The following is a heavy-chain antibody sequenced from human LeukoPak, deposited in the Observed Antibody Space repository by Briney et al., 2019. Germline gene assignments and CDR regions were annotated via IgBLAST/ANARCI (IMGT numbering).Heavy chain of an antibody. Sequence: GESLKISCKGSGYSFTSYWIGCVRQMPGKGLEWMGIIYPGDSDTRYSPSFQGQVTISADKSISTAYLQWSSLKASDTAMYYCARHSVTIFGGGRYYYYMDVWGKGTTVTVSS. CDR3: ARHSVTIFGGGRYYYYMDV. D-gene: IGHD3-3*01. J-gene: IGHJ6*03. CDR1: GYSFTSYW. V-gene: IGHV5-51*01. CDR2: IYPGDSDT.